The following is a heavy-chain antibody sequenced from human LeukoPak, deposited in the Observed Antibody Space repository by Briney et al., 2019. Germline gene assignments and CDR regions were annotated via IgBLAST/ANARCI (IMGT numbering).Heavy chain of an antibody. CDR3: ARGSAVVVTATPGAFDI. CDR2: IIPIFGTA. J-gene: IGHJ3*02. CDR1: GGTFSSYA. V-gene: IGHV1-69*13. D-gene: IGHD2-21*02. Sequence: SVKVSCKASGGTFSSYAISWVRQAPGQGLEWMGGIIPIFGTANYAQKFQGRVTITADESTSTAYMELSSLRSEDTAVYYCARGSAVVVTATPGAFDIWGQGTMVTVSS.